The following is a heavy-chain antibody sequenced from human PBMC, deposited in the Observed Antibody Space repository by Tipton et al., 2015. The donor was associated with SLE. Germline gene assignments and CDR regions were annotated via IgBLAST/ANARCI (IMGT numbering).Heavy chain of an antibody. CDR3: ASGSFVVQGVIPSDY. CDR1: GGSISSSSYY. J-gene: IGHJ4*02. V-gene: IGHV4-39*07. CDR2: IYYSGST. Sequence: TLSLTCTVSGGSISSSSYYWGWFRQPPGKGLEWIGSIYYSGSTYSNPSLTSPVTISVDTSKNQFSLKLSSVTAADTAVYYCASGSFVVQGVIPSDYWGQGTLVTVSS. D-gene: IGHD3-10*01.